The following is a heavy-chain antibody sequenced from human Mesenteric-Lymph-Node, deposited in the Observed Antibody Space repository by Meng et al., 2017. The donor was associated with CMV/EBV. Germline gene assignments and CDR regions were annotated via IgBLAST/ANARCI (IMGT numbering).Heavy chain of an antibody. CDR2: INPNSGGT. Sequence: FTGYYMHWVRQAPGQGLEWMGRINPNSGGTNYAQKFQGRVTMTRDTSISTAYMELSRLRSDDTAVYYCARNFEDYYDSSGYYYVGYWGQGTLVTVSS. CDR1: FTGYY. J-gene: IGHJ4*02. CDR3: ARNFEDYYDSSGYYYVGY. V-gene: IGHV1-2*06. D-gene: IGHD3-22*01.